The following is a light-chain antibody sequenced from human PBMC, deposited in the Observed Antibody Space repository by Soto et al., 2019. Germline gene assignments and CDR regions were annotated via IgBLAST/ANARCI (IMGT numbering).Light chain of an antibody. CDR2: DVS. Sequence: QSALTQPASVSGSPGQSITISCTGTSSDVGGYNYVSWYQQHPGKAPKLMIYDVSNRPSGVSNRFSGSKSGNTASLTISGLQAEDEADDYFSSYTSSSTYVFGTGTKLTVL. V-gene: IGLV2-14*01. J-gene: IGLJ1*01. CDR3: SSYTSSSTYV. CDR1: SSDVGGYNY.